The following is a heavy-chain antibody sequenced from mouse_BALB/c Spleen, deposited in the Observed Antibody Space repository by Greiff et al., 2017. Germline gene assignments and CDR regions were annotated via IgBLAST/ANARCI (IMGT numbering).Heavy chain of an antibody. CDR2: IRNKANGYTT. Sequence: EVQLVESGGGLVQPGGSLRLSCATSGFTFTDYYMSWVRQPPGKALEWLGFIRNKANGYTTEYSASVKGRFTISRDNSQSILYLQMNTLRAEDSATYYCAREFPFTTATYWGQGTLVTVSA. CDR3: AREFPFTTATY. CDR1: GFTFTDYY. D-gene: IGHD1-2*01. J-gene: IGHJ3*01. V-gene: IGHV7-3*02.